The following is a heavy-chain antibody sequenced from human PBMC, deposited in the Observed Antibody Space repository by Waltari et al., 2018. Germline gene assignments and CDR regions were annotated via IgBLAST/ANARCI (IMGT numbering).Heavy chain of an antibody. Sequence: QVQLVESGGGVVQPGRSLRLSCAASGFTFSSYGMHWVRQAPGKGLEWVAVIWYDGSNKDYADAVKGRFTISRDNSKNTLYLQMNSLRAEDTAVYYCARANLLWFGELRTGWFDPWGQGTLVTVSS. V-gene: IGHV3-33*01. CDR2: IWYDGSNK. J-gene: IGHJ5*02. CDR1: GFTFSSYG. CDR3: ARANLLWFGELRTGWFDP. D-gene: IGHD3-10*01.